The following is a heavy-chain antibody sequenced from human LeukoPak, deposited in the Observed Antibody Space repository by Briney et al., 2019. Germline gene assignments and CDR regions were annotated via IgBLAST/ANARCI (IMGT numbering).Heavy chain of an antibody. CDR1: GFTVSDYN. D-gene: IGHD3-9*01. V-gene: IGHV3-11*01. Sequence: GGSLRLSCAAAGFTVSDYNMNSVSQAPGKGLEWVSYITNSGSTIHYADSVSGRFTISRDNAKNSLYLQMNSLRADDTAVYYCARSIGLTGGGVDVWGQGTTVTVSS. J-gene: IGHJ6*02. CDR2: ITNSGSTI. CDR3: ARSIGLTGGGVDV.